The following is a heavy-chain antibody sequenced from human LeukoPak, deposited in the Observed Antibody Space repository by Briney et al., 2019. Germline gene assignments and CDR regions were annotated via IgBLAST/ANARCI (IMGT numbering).Heavy chain of an antibody. Sequence: PGGSLRLSCAASGFTFSSYWMHWVRQAPGKGLVWVSRIKSDGSTTTYADSVKGRFTISRDNAKNTLYLLMNSLRAEDTAVYYCARVVDTHFDYWGQGTLVTVSS. CDR1: GFTFSSYW. CDR3: ARVVDTHFDY. V-gene: IGHV3-74*01. J-gene: IGHJ4*02. D-gene: IGHD5-18*01. CDR2: IKSDGSTT.